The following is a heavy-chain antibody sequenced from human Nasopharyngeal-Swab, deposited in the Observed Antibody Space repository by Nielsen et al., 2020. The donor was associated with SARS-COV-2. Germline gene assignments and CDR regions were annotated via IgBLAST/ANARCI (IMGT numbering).Heavy chain of an antibody. V-gene: IGHV3-23*01. CDR3: AKEWSVLVLPLFDS. CDR1: GFTFSRYA. D-gene: IGHD2-21*01. CDR2: IGPNGGDK. J-gene: IGHJ4*02. Sequence: GESLKISCAASGFTFSRYAMSWVRQAPGKGLEWVSGIGPNGGDKYYTDSVEGRFTISRDNSKNTLFLQMNSLRAEDTAVYFCAKEWSVLVLPLFDSWGQGILITVSS.